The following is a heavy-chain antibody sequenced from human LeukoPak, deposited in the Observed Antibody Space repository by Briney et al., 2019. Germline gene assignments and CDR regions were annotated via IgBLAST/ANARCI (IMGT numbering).Heavy chain of an antibody. J-gene: IGHJ5*02. V-gene: IGHV4-59*01. CDR1: GGSISSYY. Sequence: SETLSLTCTVSGGSISSYYWSWIRQPPGKGLEWIGYIYYNGSTNYNPSLKSRVTISVDTSKNQFSLKLSSVTAADTAVYYWARVESYYVESWFDPWGQGTLVTVSS. D-gene: IGHD1-26*01. CDR3: ARVESYYVESWFDP. CDR2: IYYNGST.